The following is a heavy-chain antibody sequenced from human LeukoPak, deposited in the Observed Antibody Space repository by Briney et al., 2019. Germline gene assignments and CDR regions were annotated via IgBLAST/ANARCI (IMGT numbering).Heavy chain of an antibody. CDR2: INHNGNVN. Sequence: PGGSLRLSCAASGFTFSSYWMNWARQAPGKGLEWVASINHNGNVNYYVDSVKGRFTISRDNAKNSLYLQMSNLRAEDTAVYYCSRHGGDYGRPNYDFGMDVWGQGTTVTVAS. V-gene: IGHV3-7*03. CDR1: GFTFSSYW. CDR3: SRHGGDYGRPNYDFGMDV. D-gene: IGHD3-3*01. J-gene: IGHJ6*02.